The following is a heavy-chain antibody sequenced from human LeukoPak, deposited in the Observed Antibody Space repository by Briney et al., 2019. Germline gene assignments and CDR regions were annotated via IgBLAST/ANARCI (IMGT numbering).Heavy chain of an antibody. CDR2: IYTSGST. CDR1: GGSISSYY. CDR3: ASGYNKKGKYYYGSGRVFYGMDV. J-gene: IGHJ6*02. Sequence: PSETLSLTCTVSGGSISSYYWSWIRQPAGKGLEWIGRIYTSGSTNYNPSLKSRVTISVDTSKNQFSLKLSSVTAADTAVYYCASGYNKKGKYYYGSGRVFYGMDVWGQGTTVTVSS. D-gene: IGHD3-10*01. V-gene: IGHV4-4*07.